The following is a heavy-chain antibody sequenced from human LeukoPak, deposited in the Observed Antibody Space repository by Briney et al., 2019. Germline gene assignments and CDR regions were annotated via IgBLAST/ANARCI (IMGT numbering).Heavy chain of an antibody. CDR2: IKQDGSVR. CDR1: GFTLSNYW. J-gene: IGHJ4*02. V-gene: IGHV3-7*01. CDR3: ARVTEYSNAIDY. Sequence: GGSLRLSCVASGFTLSNYWMSWVRQAPGKGLEWVANIKQDGSVRNYVDSVKGRFTISRDNSKNTLYLQMNSLRAEDTAVYYCARVTEYSNAIDYWGQGTLVTVSS. D-gene: IGHD6-6*01.